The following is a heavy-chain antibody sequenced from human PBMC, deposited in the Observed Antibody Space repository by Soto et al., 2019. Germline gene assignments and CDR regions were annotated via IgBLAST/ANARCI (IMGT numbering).Heavy chain of an antibody. V-gene: IGHV3-74*01. D-gene: IGHD6-19*01. CDR3: ASSSSGWYYYFDY. J-gene: IGHJ4*02. Sequence: GGSLRLSCAASGFTFSSYWMHWVRQAPGKGLVWVSRINSDGSSTSYADSVKGRFTISRDNAKNTLYLQMNSLRAEDTAVYYCASSSSGWYYYFDYWGQGTLVTVSS. CDR2: INSDGSST. CDR1: GFTFSSYW.